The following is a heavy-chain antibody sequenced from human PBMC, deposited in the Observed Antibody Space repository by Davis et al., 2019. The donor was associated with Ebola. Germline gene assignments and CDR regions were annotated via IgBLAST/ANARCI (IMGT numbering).Heavy chain of an antibody. Sequence: MPSETLSLTCAVSGGSISSSNWWSWVRQPPGKGLEWIGEIYHSGSTNYNPSLKSRVTISVDTSKNQFSLKLSSVTAADTAVYYCARVSSSWLYNWFDPWGQGTLVTVSS. CDR1: GGSISSSNW. J-gene: IGHJ5*02. D-gene: IGHD6-13*01. CDR2: IYHSGST. CDR3: ARVSSSWLYNWFDP. V-gene: IGHV4-4*02.